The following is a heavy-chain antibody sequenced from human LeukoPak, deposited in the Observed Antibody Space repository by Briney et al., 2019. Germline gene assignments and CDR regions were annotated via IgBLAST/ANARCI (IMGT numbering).Heavy chain of an antibody. CDR3: ARDLEGSVAGDP. CDR2: INPNSGGT. CDR1: GYTFTGYY. J-gene: IGHJ5*02. V-gene: IGHV1-2*02. D-gene: IGHD6-19*01. Sequence: ASVKVSCKASGYTFTGYYIHWVRQAPGQGLEWMGWINPNSGGTNYAQKFQGRVTMTRDTSISTAYMELSRLRSDDTAVYYCARDLEGSVAGDPWGQGTLVTVSS.